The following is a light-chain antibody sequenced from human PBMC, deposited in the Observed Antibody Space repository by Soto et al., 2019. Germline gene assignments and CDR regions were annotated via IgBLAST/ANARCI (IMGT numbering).Light chain of an antibody. CDR3: SSYTSSRTLV. V-gene: IGLV2-14*03. J-gene: IGLJ3*02. CDR1: DSDVGGYNY. CDR2: EVI. Sequence: QSALTRPASVSGSPGQSITISCTGTDSDVGGYNYVSWYQQHPGKAPKLMIYEVINRPSGVSTRFSGSKSASTASLTISGLQAEDEADYYCSSYTSSRTLVFGGGTKLTVL.